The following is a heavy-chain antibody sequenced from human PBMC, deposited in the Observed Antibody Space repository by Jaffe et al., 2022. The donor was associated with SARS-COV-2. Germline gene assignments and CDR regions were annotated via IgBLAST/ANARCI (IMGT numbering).Heavy chain of an antibody. V-gene: IGHV4-39*01. CDR3: AKPKVESSIDYYYMDV. J-gene: IGHJ6*03. D-gene: IGHD3-3*01. Sequence: QLQLQESGPGLVKPSETLSLTCTVSGGSISRSSYYWGWIRQPPGKGLEWIGSIYYSGRTYYNPSLKSRVTMSVDTAKNQFSLKLSSVTAADAAVYYCAKPKVESSIDYYYMDVWGKGATVTVSS. CDR2: IYYSGRT. CDR1: GGSISRSSYY.